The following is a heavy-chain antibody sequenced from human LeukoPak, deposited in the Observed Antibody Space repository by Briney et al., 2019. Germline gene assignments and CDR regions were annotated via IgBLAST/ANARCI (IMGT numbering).Heavy chain of an antibody. CDR3: ARAGATVTTAGHYGMDV. CDR2: INPNSGGT. Sequence: ASVKVSCKASGYTFTGYYMHWVRQAPGQGLEWMGWINPNSGGTNYAQKFQGRVTITRDTSISTAYMELSRLRSDDPAVYYCARAGATVTTAGHYGMDVWGQGTTVTVSS. V-gene: IGHV1-2*02. D-gene: IGHD4-17*01. CDR1: GYTFTGYY. J-gene: IGHJ6*02.